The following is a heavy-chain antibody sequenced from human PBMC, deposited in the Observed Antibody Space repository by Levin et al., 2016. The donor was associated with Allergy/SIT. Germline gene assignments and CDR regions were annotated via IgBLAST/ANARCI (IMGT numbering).Heavy chain of an antibody. Sequence: GGPLRLSCTASGFSFSNYDMNWVRQAPGKGLEWISYVSQSSSRQISRRLNKGPNHRSPETTPRNSLYLQIDSLRAEDTAVYYCTRDRSTMARWGGMDVWGQGTTVTVSS. CDR3: TRDRSTMARWGGMDV. J-gene: IGHJ6*02. CDR1: GFSFSNYD. D-gene: IGHD5-24*01. V-gene: IGHV3-21*01. CDR2: VSQSSSRQ.